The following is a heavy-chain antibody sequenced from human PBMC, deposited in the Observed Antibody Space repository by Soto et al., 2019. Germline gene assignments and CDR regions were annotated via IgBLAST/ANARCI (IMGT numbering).Heavy chain of an antibody. V-gene: IGHV1-8*01. CDR1: GYTFTSYD. J-gene: IGHJ3*02. CDR2: MNPNSGNT. D-gene: IGHD5-12*01. Sequence: ASVKVSCKASGYTFTSYDINWVRQATGQGLEWMGWMNPNSGNTGYAQKFQGRVTMTRDTSTSTVYMELSSLRSEDTVVYYCARDPVEMATTSAFDIWGQGTMVTVSS. CDR3: ARDPVEMATTSAFDI.